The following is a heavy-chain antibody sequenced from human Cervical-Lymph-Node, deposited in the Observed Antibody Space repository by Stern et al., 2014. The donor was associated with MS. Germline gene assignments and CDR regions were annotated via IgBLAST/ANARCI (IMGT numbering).Heavy chain of an antibody. V-gene: IGHV1-69*01. CDR1: GGTFSKFP. J-gene: IGHJ5*02. CDR3: ALSSETSDRWYSLGYDL. Sequence: VQLAESGAEAPTPGSSAKVSCKASGGTFSKFPSSWVRQAPGQGLEWMGGIFPVFGTPTYAQEFRGRVTITADVSTSTVYMELSSLRSDDTAVYYCALSSETSDRWYSLGYDLWGQGTLVTVSS. CDR2: IFPVFGTP. D-gene: IGHD6-13*01.